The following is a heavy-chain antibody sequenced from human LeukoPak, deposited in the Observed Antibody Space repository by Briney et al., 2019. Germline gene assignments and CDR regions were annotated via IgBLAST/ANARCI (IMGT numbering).Heavy chain of an antibody. D-gene: IGHD6-13*01. J-gene: IGHJ3*02. CDR3: VREASGGTKGVSGTFDI. CDR2: IKRDGSEK. CDR1: GFTLRTYW. Sequence: PGGSLRLSCAASGFTLRTYWMSWVRQAPGKGLEWVASIKRDGSEKYYVDSVKGRLTISRDNDKHSLYLQMNSLRAEDTAVYHCVREASGGTKGVSGTFDIWGQGALVTVSS. V-gene: IGHV3-7*01.